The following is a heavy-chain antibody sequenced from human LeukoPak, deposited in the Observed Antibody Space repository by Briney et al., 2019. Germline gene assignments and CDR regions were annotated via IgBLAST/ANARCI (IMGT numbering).Heavy chain of an antibody. Sequence: ASVKVSCKASGYTFTSYDINWVRQAPGQGLEWMAWISPNSGGTNYAQNFQGRVTLTRDTSISTAYMELSRLTSEDTAVYYCARDRAGYSSSWYVNSYYYYGMDVWGQGTTVTVSS. D-gene: IGHD6-13*01. CDR3: ARDRAGYSSSWYVNSYYYYGMDV. V-gene: IGHV1-2*02. J-gene: IGHJ6*02. CDR1: GYTFTSYD. CDR2: ISPNSGGT.